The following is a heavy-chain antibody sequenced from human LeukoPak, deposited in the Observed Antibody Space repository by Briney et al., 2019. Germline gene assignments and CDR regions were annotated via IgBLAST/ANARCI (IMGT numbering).Heavy chain of an antibody. Sequence: SETLSLTCTVSGGSISSSSYYWGWIRQPPGKGLEWIGSIYYSGNTYYNPSLKSRVTLSVDTSKNQFSLKLSSVTAADTAVYYCARDLHGELGNWGQGTLVTVSS. CDR3: ARDLHGELGN. J-gene: IGHJ4*02. CDR1: GGSISSSSYY. D-gene: IGHD7-27*01. CDR2: IYYSGNT. V-gene: IGHV4-39*07.